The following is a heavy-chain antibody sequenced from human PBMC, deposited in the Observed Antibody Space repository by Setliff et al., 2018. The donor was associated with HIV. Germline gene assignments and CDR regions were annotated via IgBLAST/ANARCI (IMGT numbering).Heavy chain of an antibody. V-gene: IGHV4-4*08. D-gene: IGHD3-9*01. CDR1: GASISGSF. Sequence: SETLSLTCTVSGASISGSFWSWIRQPPGKGLEWIGYLYSNGITANYNPSLKGRVTISVDTSRNQFSLRLTSVTAADTAVYYCARGGGILTGYWGNHRSYYMDVWDKGTTVIVSS. J-gene: IGHJ6*03. CDR3: ARGGGILTGYWGNHRSYYMDV. CDR2: LYSNGIT.